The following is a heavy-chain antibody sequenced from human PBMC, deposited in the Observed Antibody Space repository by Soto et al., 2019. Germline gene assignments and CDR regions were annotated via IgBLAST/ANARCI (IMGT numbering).Heavy chain of an antibody. CDR3: ARLGWGDGDSDY. V-gene: IGHV4-4*02. Sequence: QVQLQESGPGLVKASETLSLTCAVSGDSISSGAWWSWVRQSPGKGLQWIGEIYHSGNTRNNPSLKSRVTMSVDKSNNQFSLNLMSVTAADTATYYCARLGWGDGDSDYWGQGTLVTVSS. J-gene: IGHJ4*02. D-gene: IGHD2-21*01. CDR1: GDSISSGAW. CDR2: IYHSGNT.